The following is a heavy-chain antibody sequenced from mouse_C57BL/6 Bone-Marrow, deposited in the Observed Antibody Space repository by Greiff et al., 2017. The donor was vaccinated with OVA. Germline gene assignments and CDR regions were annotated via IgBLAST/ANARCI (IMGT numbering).Heavy chain of an antibody. CDR1: YFAFTASA. V-gene: IGHV1-49*01. CDR3: AREGDFAYLDY. CDR2: FTMYSDAT. J-gene: IGHJ2*01. D-gene: IGHD3-3*01. Sequence: LQESGAELVRPGSSVKLSCKASYFAFTASAMHWVKQRPGHGLEWIGSFTMYSDATEYSENFKGKATLTANTSSSTAYMELSSLTSEDSAVYYCAREGDFAYLDYWGQGTTLTVSS.